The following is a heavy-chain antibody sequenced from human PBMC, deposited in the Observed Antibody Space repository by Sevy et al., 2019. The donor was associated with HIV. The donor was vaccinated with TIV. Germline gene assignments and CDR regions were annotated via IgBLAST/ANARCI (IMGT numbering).Heavy chain of an antibody. Sequence: LSLTCAASGFTFSPYWMTWVRQAPGKGREWVANIRPDGSDKYYVDSVKGRFTISRDNAKNSLYLQMNSLRADDTAMYYCARGVGLDCWGQGALVTVSS. CDR1: GFTFSPYW. J-gene: IGHJ4*02. D-gene: IGHD1-26*01. CDR3: ARGVGLDC. V-gene: IGHV3-7*01. CDR2: IRPDGSDK.